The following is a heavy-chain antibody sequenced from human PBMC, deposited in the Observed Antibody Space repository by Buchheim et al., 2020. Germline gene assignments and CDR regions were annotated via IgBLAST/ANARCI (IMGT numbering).Heavy chain of an antibody. Sequence: EVQLVESGGGLVQPGGSLRLSCAASGFTFSSYWMSWVRQAPGKGLEWVANIKQDGSEKYYVDSVKGRFTISRDNAKNSLYLQMNSLRAEDTAVYYCARDVEVYDFWSGYYNNYYYYGMDVWGQGTT. D-gene: IGHD3-3*01. J-gene: IGHJ6*02. CDR2: IKQDGSEK. CDR3: ARDVEVYDFWSGYYNNYYYYGMDV. V-gene: IGHV3-7*01. CDR1: GFTFSSYW.